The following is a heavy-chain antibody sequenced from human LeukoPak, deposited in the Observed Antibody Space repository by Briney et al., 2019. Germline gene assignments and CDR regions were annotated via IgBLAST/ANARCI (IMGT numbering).Heavy chain of an antibody. Sequence: SVKVSCKASGGTFSSYAISWVRQAPGQGLEWMGGIIPIFGTANYAQKFQGRVTITADESTSTAYMELSSLRSEDTAVYYCARSGTYYDILTGNSPFDYWGRGTLVTVSS. J-gene: IGHJ4*02. CDR2: IIPIFGTA. V-gene: IGHV1-69*01. CDR3: ARSGTYYDILTGNSPFDY. D-gene: IGHD3-9*01. CDR1: GGTFSSYA.